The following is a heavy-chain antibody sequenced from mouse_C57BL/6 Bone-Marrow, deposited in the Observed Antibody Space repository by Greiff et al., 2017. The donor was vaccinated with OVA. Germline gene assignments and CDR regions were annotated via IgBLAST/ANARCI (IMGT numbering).Heavy chain of an antibody. V-gene: IGHV14-3*01. CDR1: GFTIKNTY. J-gene: IGHJ1*03. CDR2: IDPANGNT. D-gene: IGHD1-1*01. CDR3: ARSYYYDGSSPAFDV. Sequence: EVQLQQSVAELVRPGASVKLSCTASGFTIKNTYMHWVKQRPEQGLEWIGRIDPANGNTKYAPKFQGKATITADTSSNTAYLQLSSLTSEDTAIYYCARSYYYDGSSPAFDVWGTGTTVTVSS.